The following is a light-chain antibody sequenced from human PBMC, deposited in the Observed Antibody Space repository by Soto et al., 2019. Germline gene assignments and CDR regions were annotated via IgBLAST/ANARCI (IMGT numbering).Light chain of an antibody. V-gene: IGLV2-8*01. CDR1: SSDVGGYNY. CDR2: EVT. J-gene: IGLJ2*01. Sequence: QSALTQPPSASGSPGQSVTISCTGTSSDVGGYNYVSWYQQYPGKAPKLVIYEVTKRPSGVPDRFSGSKSGNTASLTVSGLQAEDEADYYCYSYAGNNNWIFGGGTKLTVL. CDR3: YSYAGNNNWI.